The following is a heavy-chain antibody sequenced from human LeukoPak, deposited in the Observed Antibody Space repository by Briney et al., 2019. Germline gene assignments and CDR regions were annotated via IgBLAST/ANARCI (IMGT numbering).Heavy chain of an antibody. CDR1: GFTFNNAW. CDR2: ISYDGSNK. Sequence: SGGSLRLSCAASGFTFNNAWMRWVRQAPGKGLEWVALISYDGSNKYYADSVKGRFTISRDNSKKTLFLQMNSLRAEGTAVCYCAKDGGSGYAYLVLWGLG. CDR3: AKDGGSGYAYLVL. D-gene: IGHD5-12*01. V-gene: IGHV3-30*18. J-gene: IGHJ4*02.